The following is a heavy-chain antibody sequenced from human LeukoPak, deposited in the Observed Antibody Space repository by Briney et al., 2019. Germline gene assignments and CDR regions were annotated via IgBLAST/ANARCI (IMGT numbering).Heavy chain of an antibody. Sequence: ASVKVSCKASGYTFTSYDINWVRQAPGQGLEWMGWINPNSGGTNYAQKFQGWVTMTRDTSISTAYMELSRLRSDDTAVYYCARGPSVVVINYFDYWGQGTLVTVSS. J-gene: IGHJ4*02. D-gene: IGHD3-22*01. CDR1: GYTFTSYD. V-gene: IGHV1-2*04. CDR3: ARGPSVVVINYFDY. CDR2: INPNSGGT.